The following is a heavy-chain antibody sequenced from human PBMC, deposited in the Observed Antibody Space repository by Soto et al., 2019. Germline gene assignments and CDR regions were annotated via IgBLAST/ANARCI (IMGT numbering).Heavy chain of an antibody. CDR1: GLIFDDYA. V-gene: IGHV3-9*01. D-gene: IGHD5-18*01. Sequence: EVQLVESGGGLVQPGRSLGLSCAASGLIFDDYAMHWVRQAPGKGLEWVSVISGNSGSLGYADSVKGRFTISRDNAKNSLYLQMNSLRAEDTALYYCAKDRYSSSAYYYYGMDGWGQGTTVTVSS. CDR2: ISGNSGSL. J-gene: IGHJ6*02. CDR3: AKDRYSSSAYYYYGMDG.